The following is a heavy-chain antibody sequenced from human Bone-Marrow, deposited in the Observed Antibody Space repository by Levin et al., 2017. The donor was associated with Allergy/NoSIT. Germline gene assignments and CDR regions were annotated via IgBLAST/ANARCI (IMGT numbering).Heavy chain of an antibody. J-gene: IGHJ6*02. D-gene: IGHD4-11*01. CDR3: ARSQFIDSKSFNYYGMDV. CDR2: IWYDGSKT. CDR1: EFTFSNYG. Sequence: SCAASEFTFSNYGMHWVRQAPGKGLEWVAGIWYDGSKTSYADSVKGRFTISRHNSKNTLYLQISTVRAEDTAMYYCARSQFIDSKSFNYYGMDVWGQGTTVTVSS. V-gene: IGHV3-33*01.